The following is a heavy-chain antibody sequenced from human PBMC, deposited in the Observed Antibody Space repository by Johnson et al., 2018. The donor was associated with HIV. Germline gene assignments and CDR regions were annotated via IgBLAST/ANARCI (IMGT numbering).Heavy chain of an antibody. D-gene: IGHD1/OR15-1a*01. CDR3: TTDDITGTDDAFDI. J-gene: IGHJ3*02. CDR1: GFTFSNAW. V-gene: IGHV3-15*01. CDR2: IKSKTDGGTT. Sequence: EVQLVESGGGLVQPGGSLRLSCAASGFTFSNAWMSWVRQAPGKGLEWVGRIKSKTDGGTTDYAAPVTGRFTISRDDSKNTLYLQMNSLKTEDTAVYYCTTDDITGTDDAFDIWGQGTMVTVSS.